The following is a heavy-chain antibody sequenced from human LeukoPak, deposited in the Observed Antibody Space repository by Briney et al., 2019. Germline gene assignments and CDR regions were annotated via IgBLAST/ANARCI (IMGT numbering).Heavy chain of an antibody. D-gene: IGHD3-10*01. CDR3: ARDPYYGSGSSNYYYYYGMDV. Sequence: ASVKVSCKASGYTFTGYYMHWVRQAPGQGLEWMGWINPNSGGTNYAQKFQGRVTMTRDTSISAAYMELSRLRSDDTAVYYCARDPYYGSGSSNYYYYYGMDVWGQGTTVTVSS. V-gene: IGHV1-2*02. CDR2: INPNSGGT. J-gene: IGHJ6*02. CDR1: GYTFTGYY.